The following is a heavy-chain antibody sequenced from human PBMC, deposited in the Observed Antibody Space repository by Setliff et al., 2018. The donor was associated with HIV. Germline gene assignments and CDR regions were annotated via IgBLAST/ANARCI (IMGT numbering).Heavy chain of an antibody. D-gene: IGHD3-9*01. CDR3: ALKGAYDILTGFPN. Sequence: GASVTVSCKAYGGTFKPYAISWVRQAPGQGREWIGGIMPIFATTDYAQKFQGGVTIIADESTSKAYMELSSLRSEDTAVYYCALKGAYDILTGFPNWGQGTLVTVSS. J-gene: IGHJ4*02. V-gene: IGHV1-69*13. CDR1: GGTFKPYA. CDR2: IMPIFATT.